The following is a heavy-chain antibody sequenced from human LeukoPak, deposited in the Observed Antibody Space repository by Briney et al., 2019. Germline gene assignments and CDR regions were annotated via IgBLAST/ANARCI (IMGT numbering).Heavy chain of an antibody. CDR2: IYSSGST. D-gene: IGHD3-9*01. CDR1: GGSISGNY. V-gene: IGHV4-59*08. J-gene: IGHJ5*02. Sequence: SETLSLTCIVSGGSISGNYWSWIRQPPGKGLEWIGYIYSSGSTNYNPSLMSRVTISLDTSKDQFSLMLSSVTAADTAVYYCARGYYDVLTGFWNWFDPWGQGTLVTVSS. CDR3: ARGYYDVLTGFWNWFDP.